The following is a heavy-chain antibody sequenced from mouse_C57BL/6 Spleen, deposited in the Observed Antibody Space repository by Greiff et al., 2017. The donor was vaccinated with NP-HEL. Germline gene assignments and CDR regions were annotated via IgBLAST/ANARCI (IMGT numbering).Heavy chain of an antibody. D-gene: IGHD3-2*02. V-gene: IGHV5-15*01. CDR3: AREGADSSGPFAY. Sequence: EVKLMESGGGLVQPGGSLKLSCAASGFTFSDYGMAWVRQAPRKGPEWVAFISNLAYSIYYADTVTGRFTISRENAKNTLYLEMSSLRSEDTAMYYCAREGADSSGPFAYWGQGTLVTVSA. CDR1: GFTFSDYG. J-gene: IGHJ3*01. CDR2: ISNLAYSI.